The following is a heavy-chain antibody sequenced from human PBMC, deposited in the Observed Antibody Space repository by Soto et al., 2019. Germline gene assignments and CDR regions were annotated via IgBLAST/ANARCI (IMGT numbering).Heavy chain of an antibody. V-gene: IGHV1-18*01. Sequence: ASVKVACTASGDTFPIYGISWVRQAPGQGLEWMGWISAYNGNTNHAQKLQGRVPMTADTSTSTAYMELRSLRSGGGAVYYFARVKPTWIHLPYRTRPTPWFDPWGQGTLVTVSS. CDR2: ISAYNGNT. J-gene: IGHJ5*02. D-gene: IGHD5-18*01. CDR1: GDTFPIYG. CDR3: ARVKPTWIHLPYRTRPTPWFDP.